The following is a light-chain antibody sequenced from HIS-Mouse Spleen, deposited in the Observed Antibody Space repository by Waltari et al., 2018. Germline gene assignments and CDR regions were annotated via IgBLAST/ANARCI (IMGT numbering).Light chain of an antibody. CDR1: QSVSSY. J-gene: IGKJ4*01. CDR3: QQRSNWPPLT. V-gene: IGKV3-11*01. CDR2: DAS. Sequence: EIVLTQSPATLSLSPGERATLSCSASQSVSSYLAWYQQKPGQAPRLIIYDASNSATGIPARFIGSGSGTDFTLTISSLEPEDFAVYYCQQRSNWPPLTFGGGTKVEIK.